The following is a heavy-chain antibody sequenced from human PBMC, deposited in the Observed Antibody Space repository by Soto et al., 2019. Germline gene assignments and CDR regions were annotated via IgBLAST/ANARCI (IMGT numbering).Heavy chain of an antibody. CDR1: GWSFSGYY. J-gene: IGHJ6*02. CDR3: ARFTGSYYYAMDV. CDR2: INHSGVT. Sequence: SATLSLTCAVYGWSFSGYYWSWIRQPPGKGLEWIGEINHSGVTNYKPSLKRRVTISVDTSKNQFSLQLKSVTAADTALYYCARFTGSYYYAMDVWGQGSTVT. D-gene: IGHD1-1*01. V-gene: IGHV4-34*01.